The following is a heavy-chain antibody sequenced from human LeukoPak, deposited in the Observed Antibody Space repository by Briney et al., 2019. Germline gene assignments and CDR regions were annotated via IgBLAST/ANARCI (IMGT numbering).Heavy chain of an antibody. CDR1: GFTFGDYA. J-gene: IGHJ6*03. CDR2: IRDKAYGGTT. D-gene: IGHD3-10*01. Sequence: GGSLRLSCTASGFTFGDYAMNWVRQAPGKGLEWVGFIRDKAYGGTTEYAASVKGRFTISRDNAKNSLYLQMNSLRAEDTAVYYCARGSYYYGSGSYYPQGYMDVWGKGTTVTISS. CDR3: ARGSYYYGSGSYYPQGYMDV. V-gene: IGHV3-49*04.